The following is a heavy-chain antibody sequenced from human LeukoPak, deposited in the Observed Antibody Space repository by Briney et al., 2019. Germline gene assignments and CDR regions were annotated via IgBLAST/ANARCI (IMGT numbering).Heavy chain of an antibody. CDR3: ARVATGYSSSWYQRYYYYMDV. J-gene: IGHJ6*03. CDR2: IYTSGST. CDR1: GGSISSYY. V-gene: IGHV4-4*07. Sequence: SETLSLTCTVSGGSISSYYWSRIRQPAGKGLEWIGRIYTSGSTNYNPSLKSRVTISVDKSKNQFSLKLSSVTAADTAVYYCARVATGYSSSWYQRYYYYMDVWGKGTTVTVSS. D-gene: IGHD6-13*01.